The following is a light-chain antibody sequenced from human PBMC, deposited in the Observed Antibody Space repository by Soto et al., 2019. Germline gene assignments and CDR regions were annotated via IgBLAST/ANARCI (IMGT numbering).Light chain of an antibody. J-gene: IGLJ2*01. V-gene: IGLV1-40*01. CDR1: SSNIGAGYD. CDR3: QSYDSSLSGVV. Sequence: QLVLTQPPSVSGAPGQRVTISCTGSSSNIGAGYDVHWYQQLPGTAPKLLIYGNSNRPSGVPDRFSGSKSGTSASLAITGLQAEYEADYYCQSYDSSLSGVVFGGGTKVTVL. CDR2: GNS.